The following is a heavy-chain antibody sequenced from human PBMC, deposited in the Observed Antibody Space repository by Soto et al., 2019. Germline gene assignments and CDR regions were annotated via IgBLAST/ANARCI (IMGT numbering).Heavy chain of an antibody. CDR1: GGSISSYY. CDR3: ARACSSTNCYDVFDY. J-gene: IGHJ4*02. Sequence: SETLSLTCTVSGGSISSYYWSWVRQPAGKGLEWIGRTYTSGSTNYNPSLKSRVTMSVDTSKSQFSLNLSSVTAADTAVYYCARACSSTNCYDVFDYWGQGTLVTVSS. V-gene: IGHV4-4*07. D-gene: IGHD2-2*01. CDR2: TYTSGST.